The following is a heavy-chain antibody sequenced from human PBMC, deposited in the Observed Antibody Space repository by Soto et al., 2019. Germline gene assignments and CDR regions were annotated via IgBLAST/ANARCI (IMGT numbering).Heavy chain of an antibody. D-gene: IGHD3-3*01. V-gene: IGHV4-4*02. CDR1: GGSITSSNW. CDR2: IYHLGST. Sequence: WETLSLTCVVSGGSITSSNWRSWGRQTPGKALEWIGEIYHLGSTNYNPSLQSRVSLSLDKSNNRCSLTLTSVTAADTAVYFCAGTYETDDYYLDDWGRGTLVTGSS. CDR3: AGTYETDDYYLDD. J-gene: IGHJ4*02.